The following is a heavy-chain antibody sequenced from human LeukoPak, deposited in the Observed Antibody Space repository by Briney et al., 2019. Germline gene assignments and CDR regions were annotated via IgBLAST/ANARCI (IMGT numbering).Heavy chain of an antibody. D-gene: IGHD3-10*01. V-gene: IGHV4-39*01. Sequence: SETLSLTCTVSGGSISSSSYYWDWIRQPPGKGLEWIGSIYYSGSTNYNPSLKSRVTISVDTSRNQFSLKLSSVTAADTAVYYCARRTGSYPYSFDPWGQGTLVTVSS. CDR1: GGSISSSSYY. J-gene: IGHJ5*02. CDR3: ARRTGSYPYSFDP. CDR2: IYYSGST.